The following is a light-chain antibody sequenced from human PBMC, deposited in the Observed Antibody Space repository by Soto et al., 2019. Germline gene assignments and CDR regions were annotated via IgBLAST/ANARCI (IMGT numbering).Light chain of an antibody. J-gene: IGKJ4*01. CDR2: EVS. CDR1: QSLLGSNGKTY. Sequence: DIVMTQTPLSLSVTPGQPASLSCKSSQSLLGSNGKTYLSGYLQKPGHPPQLLIFEVSNHFSGVSDRFSGSGSGTDFTMKISRVEAEDVGVYYCMQSVQFPRTFGGGTKVDIK. V-gene: IGKV2D-29*01. CDR3: MQSVQFPRT.